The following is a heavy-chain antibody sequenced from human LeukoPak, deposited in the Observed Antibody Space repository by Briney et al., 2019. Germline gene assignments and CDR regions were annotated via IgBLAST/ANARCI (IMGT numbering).Heavy chain of an antibody. V-gene: IGHV3-66*02. J-gene: IGHJ3*02. CDR1: GFTVSTNY. CDR3: ASHKAYRAFDI. D-gene: IGHD3-16*01. Sequence: PGGSLRLSCAASGFTVSTNYMSWVRQAPGKGLEWVSVIYNDGRTYYADSVKGRFTISRDNSKNTLYLQMNRLRVEDTAVYYCASHKAYRAFDIWGQGTMVTVSS. CDR2: IYNDGRT.